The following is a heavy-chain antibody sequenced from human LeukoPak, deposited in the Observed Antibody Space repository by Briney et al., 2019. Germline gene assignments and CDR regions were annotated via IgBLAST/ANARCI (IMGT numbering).Heavy chain of an antibody. CDR2: IYYSGST. CDR3: ARGGTLEYYDFWSGHMDY. V-gene: IGHV4-59*01. CDR1: GGSISSYY. D-gene: IGHD3-3*01. Sequence: SETLSLTCTVSGGSISSYYGSWIRQPPGKGPEWIGYIYYSGSTNYNPSLKSRVTISVDTSKNQFSLKLSSVTAADTAVYYCARGGTLEYYDFWSGHMDYWGQGTLVTVSS. J-gene: IGHJ4*02.